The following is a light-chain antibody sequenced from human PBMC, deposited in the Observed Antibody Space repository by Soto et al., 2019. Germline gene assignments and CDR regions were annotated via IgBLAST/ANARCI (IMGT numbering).Light chain of an antibody. CDR1: GSDVGGYKY. Sequence: SALSQPATVCGSPRQSLTFFCTGTGSDVGGYKYVSWYQQLPGKAPKLMIYDVSYRPSGVSDRFSGSKSGNTASLIISGLQSEDEDDYYCSSYASNSPCVFGTGHEVTV. V-gene: IGLV2-14*01. CDR2: DVS. CDR3: SSYASNSPCV. J-gene: IGLJ1*01.